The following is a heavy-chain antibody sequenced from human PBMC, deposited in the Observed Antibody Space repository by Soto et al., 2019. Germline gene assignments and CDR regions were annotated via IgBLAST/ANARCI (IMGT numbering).Heavy chain of an antibody. CDR1: GGSISSSSYY. CDR3: ARHDAAAGTRGGLDP. D-gene: IGHD6-13*01. CDR2: IYYSGST. Sequence: QLQLQESGPGLVKPSETLSLTCTVSGGSISSSSYYWGWIRQPPGKGLEWIGSIYYSGSTYYNPSPQSRFTISVDTSKNQFSLKLSSVTAAETAVYYCARHDAAAGTRGGLDPWGQGTLVTVSS. V-gene: IGHV4-39*01. J-gene: IGHJ5*02.